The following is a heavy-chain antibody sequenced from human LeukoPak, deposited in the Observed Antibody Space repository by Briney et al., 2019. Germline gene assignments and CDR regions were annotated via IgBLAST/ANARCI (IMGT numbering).Heavy chain of an antibody. CDR2: IRADGVTT. CDR3: AKDYY. J-gene: IGHJ4*02. V-gene: IGHV3-43*02. Sequence: GGSRRLSCEASGFTFDDYAMHWVGQAPGKGLEWVSLIRADGVTTYYANSVRGRFTISRDSSKNSLYLQMNSLRSEDTALYYCAKDYYWGQGTLVTVSS. CDR1: GFTFDDYA.